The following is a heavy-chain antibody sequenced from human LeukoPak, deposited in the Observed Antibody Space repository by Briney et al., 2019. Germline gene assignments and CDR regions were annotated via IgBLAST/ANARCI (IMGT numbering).Heavy chain of an antibody. V-gene: IGHV3-23*01. CDR1: GFTFSSYA. CDR3: AREFGHNRWYFDY. Sequence: RPGGSLRLSCAASGFTFSSYAMTWVRQAPGKGLEWVSTVSVSGGTTHYADSVKGRFTISRDNSLNTLHLQMNSLKTEDTAVYYCAREFGHNRWYFDYWGQGALVTVSS. CDR2: VSVSGGTT. D-gene: IGHD5-24*01. J-gene: IGHJ4*02.